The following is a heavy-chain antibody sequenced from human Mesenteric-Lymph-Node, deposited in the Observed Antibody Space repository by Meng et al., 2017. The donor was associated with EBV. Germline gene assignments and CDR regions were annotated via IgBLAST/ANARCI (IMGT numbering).Heavy chain of an antibody. CDR1: GDSISRDYY. J-gene: IGHJ4*02. V-gene: IGHV4-30-4*01. CDR2: IYYSGST. CDR3: ATTSGFSTFIFQY. Sequence: QVRLPGSGPGLVKPSQTLSLTGAVSGDSISRDYYWTWIRQPPGKGLEWIGNIYYSGSTYYNPSLNSRVTISPDTSKNQFSLKLISVTAADTAVYYCATTSGFSTFIFQYWGQGTLVTVSS. D-gene: IGHD3-3*02.